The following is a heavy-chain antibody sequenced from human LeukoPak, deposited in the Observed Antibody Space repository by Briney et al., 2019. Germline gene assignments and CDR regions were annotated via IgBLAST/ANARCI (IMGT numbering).Heavy chain of an antibody. CDR2: IYYSGST. CDR1: GGSISSSSYY. V-gene: IGHV4-39*07. D-gene: IGHD3-10*01. J-gene: IGHJ6*03. Sequence: SETLSLTCTVSGGSISSSSYYWGWIRQPPGKGLEWIGSIYYSGSTYYNPSLKSRVTISVDTSKNQFSLKLTSVTAADTAVYYCARGVGLGNYFYYYYMDVWGKGTTVTISS. CDR3: ARGVGLGNYFYYYYMDV.